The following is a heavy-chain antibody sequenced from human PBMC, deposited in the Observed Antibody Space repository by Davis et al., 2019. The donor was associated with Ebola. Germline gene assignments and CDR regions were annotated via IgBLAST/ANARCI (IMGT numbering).Heavy chain of an antibody. CDR2: INPSGGST. CDR3: AAPRASGYPFDY. J-gene: IGHJ4*02. V-gene: IGHV1-46*02. Sequence: GESLKVSCKASGYTFNSYYIHWVRQAPGQGLEWMGIINPSGGSTTYAQKFQGRVTMTRDTSTRTVYMELSSLRSEDTAVYYCAAPRASGYPFDYWGQGTLVTVSS. CDR1: GYTFNSYY. D-gene: IGHD3-22*01.